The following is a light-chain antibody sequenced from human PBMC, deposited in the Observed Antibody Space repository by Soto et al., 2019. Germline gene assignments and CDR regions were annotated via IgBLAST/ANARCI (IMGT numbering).Light chain of an antibody. Sequence: EIVMTQSPATLSVSPGERATLSCRASQSVSSSYLAWYQQKPGQAPRLLIYDASYRATGIPARFSGSGSGTDFTLTISSLEPEDFAVYYCQQRSSCPLTFGGGTKVDIK. CDR2: DAS. V-gene: IGKV3D-20*02. CDR1: QSVSSSY. J-gene: IGKJ4*01. CDR3: QQRSSCPLT.